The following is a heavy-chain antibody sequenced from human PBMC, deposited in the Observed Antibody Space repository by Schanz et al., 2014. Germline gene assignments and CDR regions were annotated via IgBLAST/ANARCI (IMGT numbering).Heavy chain of an antibody. CDR1: GFTFSSYA. D-gene: IGHD3-22*01. CDR2: ISHDGYST. CDR3: AKDRSWDYDSSGYFDY. Sequence: EVQLLESGGGLVQPGGSLRLSCAASGFTFSSYAMSWVRQAPGKGLEYVSAISHDGYSTYYADSVKGRFTISRDNSKNTLYLQMNSLRAEDTAVYYCAKDRSWDYDSSGYFDYWGQGTLXTVSS. V-gene: IGHV3-23*01. J-gene: IGHJ4*02.